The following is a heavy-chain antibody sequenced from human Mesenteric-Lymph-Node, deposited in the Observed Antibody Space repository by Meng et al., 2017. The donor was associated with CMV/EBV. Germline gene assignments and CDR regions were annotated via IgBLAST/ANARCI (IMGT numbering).Heavy chain of an antibody. CDR2: IKQDGSEK. D-gene: IGHD2-2*01. Sequence: GESLKISCAASGFTFSSYCMSWVRQAPGKGLEWVANIKQDGSEKYYVDSVKGRFTISKDDAKNSLYLQMHSLRAEDTAMYYCARDEVLIPAARNYYYYGMDLWGQGTTVTVSS. V-gene: IGHV3-7*01. J-gene: IGHJ6*02. CDR1: GFTFSSYC. CDR3: ARDEVLIPAARNYYYYGMDL.